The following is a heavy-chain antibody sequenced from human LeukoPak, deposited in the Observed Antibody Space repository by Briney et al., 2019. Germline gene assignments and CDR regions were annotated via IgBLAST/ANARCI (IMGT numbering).Heavy chain of an antibody. CDR1: GGTFSSYA. D-gene: IGHD6-13*01. CDR2: IIPILGIA. J-gene: IGHJ6*02. CDR3: AIKQLGYSSSWYGHYYYGMDV. V-gene: IGHV1-69*10. Sequence: GASVKVSCKASGGTFSSYAISWVRQAPGQGLEWMGGIIPILGIANYAQKFQGRVTITADRSTSTAYMELSSLRSEDTAVYYCAIKQLGYSSSWYGHYYYGMDVWGQGTTVTVSS.